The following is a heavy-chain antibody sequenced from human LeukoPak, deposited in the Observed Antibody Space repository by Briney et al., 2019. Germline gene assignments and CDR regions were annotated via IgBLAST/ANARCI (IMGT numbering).Heavy chain of an antibody. Sequence: KSSETLSLTCNVSGGSISIYYWSWIRQPPGKGLEWMGYIYYSGSTYYNPSLESRVTISVDTSRNQFSLKLSSVTAADTAMYYCVRYHSSGWYQSDYWGQGTLVTVSS. CDR2: IYYSGST. CDR3: VRYHSSGWYQSDY. J-gene: IGHJ4*02. D-gene: IGHD6-19*01. CDR1: GGSISIYY. V-gene: IGHV4-59*08.